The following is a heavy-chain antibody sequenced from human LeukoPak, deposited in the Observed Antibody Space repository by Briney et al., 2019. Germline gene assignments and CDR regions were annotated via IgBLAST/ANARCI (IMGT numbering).Heavy chain of an antibody. CDR2: ISSGSSCT. Sequence: PGGSLRLSCVASGFTFSDYYMSWIRQAPGKGLEWVSYISSGSSCTNYASSLKGRFTISRDNAKNTLSLQMNSLGAEDTAVYYCARGKRGDSRDGTWYFDLWGQGTLVTVSS. CDR3: ARGKRGDSRDGTWYFDL. V-gene: IGHV3-11*05. J-gene: IGHJ4*02. CDR1: GFTFSDYY. D-gene: IGHD5-24*01.